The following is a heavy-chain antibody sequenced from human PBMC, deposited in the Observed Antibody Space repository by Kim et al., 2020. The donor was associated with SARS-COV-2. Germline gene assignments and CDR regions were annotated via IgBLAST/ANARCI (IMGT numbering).Heavy chain of an antibody. Sequence: ENSKYYADSVKGRFTISRDKSQYVLYLQMSSVRGEDTAIYLCARESDAFAIWEQGTLVTVSS. CDR2: ENSK. CDR3: ARESDAFAI. J-gene: IGHJ3*02. V-gene: IGHV3-30*03.